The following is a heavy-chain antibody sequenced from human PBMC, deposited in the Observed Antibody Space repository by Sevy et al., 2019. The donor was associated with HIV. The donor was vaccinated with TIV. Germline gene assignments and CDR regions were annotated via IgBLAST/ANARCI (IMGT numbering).Heavy chain of an antibody. Sequence: SETLSLTCTVSGGSISSYYWSWIRQPPGKGLEWIGYIYYSGSTNYNPSLKSRVTISVDTSKNQFSLKLSSVTAADTAVYYCARVPIEMATISYYYYYMDVWGKGTTVTVSS. CDR2: IYYSGST. CDR3: ARVPIEMATISYYYYYMDV. J-gene: IGHJ6*03. CDR1: GGSISSYY. V-gene: IGHV4-59*01. D-gene: IGHD5-12*01.